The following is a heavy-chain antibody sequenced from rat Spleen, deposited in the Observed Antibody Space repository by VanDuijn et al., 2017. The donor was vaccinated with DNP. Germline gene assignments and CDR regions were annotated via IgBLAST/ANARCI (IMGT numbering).Heavy chain of an antibody. J-gene: IGHJ2*01. CDR1: GFTFSDAW. CDR3: TNSYIY. Sequence: EVQLVETGGSLVQPGKSLKLTCATSGFTFSDAWMHWVRQSPEKQLEWVAQIKAKSNNYATYYAESVKGRFTISRDDSKSSVYLQMNSLKEEDTALYYCTNSYIYWGRGAMVTVSS. D-gene: IGHD1-2*01. V-gene: IGHV6-8*01. CDR2: IKAKSNNYAT.